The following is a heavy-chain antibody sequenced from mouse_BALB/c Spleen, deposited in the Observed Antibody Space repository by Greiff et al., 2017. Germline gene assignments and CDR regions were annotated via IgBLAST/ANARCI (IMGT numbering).Heavy chain of an antibody. D-gene: IGHD1-1*01. CDR3: ASNYYGSIMDY. CDR2: IWAGGST. J-gene: IGHJ4*01. V-gene: IGHV2-9*02. Sequence: MQGVESGPGLVAPSQSLSITCTVSGFSLTSYGVHWVRQPPGKGLEWLGVIWAGGSTNYNSALMSRLSISKDNSKSQVFLKMNSLQTDDTAMYYCASNYYGSIMDYWGQGTSVTVSS. CDR1: GFSLTSYG.